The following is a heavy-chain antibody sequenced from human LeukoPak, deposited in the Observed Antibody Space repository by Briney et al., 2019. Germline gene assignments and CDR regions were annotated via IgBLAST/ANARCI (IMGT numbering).Heavy chain of an antibody. Sequence: GGSLRLSCAASGFTLNTYGMHWVRQTPGKGLEWVAFIRFDGSNKYYADSVKGRFTISRDNSKNTLYLQMKSLRTEDTALYYCAKDHHRTGSYFEYWGQGTLVTVSA. D-gene: IGHD3-10*01. V-gene: IGHV3-30*02. CDR1: GFTLNTYG. CDR3: AKDHHRTGSYFEY. CDR2: IRFDGSNK. J-gene: IGHJ4*02.